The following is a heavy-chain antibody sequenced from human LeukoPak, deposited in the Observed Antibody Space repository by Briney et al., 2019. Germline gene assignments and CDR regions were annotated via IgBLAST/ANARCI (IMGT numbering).Heavy chain of an antibody. Sequence: GGSLRLSCAASGFTFSSYAMHWVRQAPGKGLEWVAVISYDGSNKYYADSVKSRFTISRDNSKNTLYLQMNSLRAEDTAVYYCAREFLRWSNGNAFDIWGQGTMVTVSS. CDR3: AREFLRWSNGNAFDI. D-gene: IGHD4-23*01. V-gene: IGHV3-30-3*01. CDR2: ISYDGSNK. J-gene: IGHJ3*02. CDR1: GFTFSSYA.